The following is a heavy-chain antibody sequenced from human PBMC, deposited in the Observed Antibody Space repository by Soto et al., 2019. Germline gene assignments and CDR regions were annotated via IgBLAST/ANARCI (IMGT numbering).Heavy chain of an antibody. CDR2: ITRDGYNK. J-gene: IGHJ4*02. CDR1: GFIFKNYA. D-gene: IGHD6-6*01. CDR3: TKSSGGSSSVGMDY. Sequence: GGSLRLSCAGSGFIFKNYALNWVRQAPGKGLEWVASITRDGYNKYYADSVKGRFTISRDNSRDTLSLQMTALTTEDSSVYYCTKSSGGSSSVGMDYWGQGTRVTVSS. V-gene: IGHV3-30*04.